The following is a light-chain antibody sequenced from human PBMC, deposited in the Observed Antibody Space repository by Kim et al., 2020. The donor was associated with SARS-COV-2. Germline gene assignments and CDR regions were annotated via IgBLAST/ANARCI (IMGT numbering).Light chain of an antibody. V-gene: IGLV3-1*01. Sequence: VSPVHTASITCAGDKLGDKYACWYQQKPGQSPVLVIYQDSKRPSGIPERFSGSNSGNTATLTISGTQAMDEADYYCQAWDSSTDVVFGGGTQLTVL. J-gene: IGLJ2*01. CDR1: KLGDKY. CDR2: QDS. CDR3: QAWDSSTDVV.